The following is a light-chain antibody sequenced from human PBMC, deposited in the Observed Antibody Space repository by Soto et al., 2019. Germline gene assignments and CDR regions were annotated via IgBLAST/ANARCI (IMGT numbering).Light chain of an antibody. V-gene: IGLV2-8*01. CDR2: EVT. CDR1: SSDIGAYNY. CDR3: SSYAGSGV. Sequence: QSALTQPPSASGSPGQSVAISCTGTSSDIGAYNYVSWYQQYPGKAPKLIIYEVTKRPSGVPDRFSGSKSGNTASLTVSGLQAEDEAHYYCSSYAGSGVFGGGTQLTVL. J-gene: IGLJ3*02.